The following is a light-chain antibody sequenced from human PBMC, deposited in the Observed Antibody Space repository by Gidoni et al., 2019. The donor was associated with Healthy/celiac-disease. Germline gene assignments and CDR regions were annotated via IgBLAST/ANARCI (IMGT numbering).Light chain of an antibody. V-gene: IGKV1-39*01. J-gene: IGKJ4*01. CDR1: QSISSY. Sequence: DIQMTQSPSSLSASVGDRVTITCRASQSISSYLNWYQQKPGKAPKLLIYAASSLQSGVPSRFSGSGSGTDFTLTISSLQPEDFATYYCQQSYSTPRGTFGEGPRWRSN. CDR2: AAS. CDR3: QQSYSTPRGT.